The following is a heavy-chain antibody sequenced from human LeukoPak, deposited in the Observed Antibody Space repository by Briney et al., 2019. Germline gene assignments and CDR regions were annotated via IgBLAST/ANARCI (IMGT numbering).Heavy chain of an antibody. Sequence: GGSLRLSCAASGFTFNSYAMSWVRQAPGKGLEWVSGISGSGGSTYYADSVKGRFTISRDNSKNTLFLQMNNLRAEDTALYYCAKPRTSYSSSPTPPGPVDYWGQGTLVTVSS. CDR2: ISGSGGST. D-gene: IGHD6-6*01. CDR1: GFTFNSYA. V-gene: IGHV3-23*01. J-gene: IGHJ4*02. CDR3: AKPRTSYSSSPTPPGPVDY.